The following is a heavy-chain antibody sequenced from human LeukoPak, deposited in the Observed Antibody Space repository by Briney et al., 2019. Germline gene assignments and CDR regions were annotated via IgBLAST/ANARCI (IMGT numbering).Heavy chain of an antibody. Sequence: SETLSLTCTVSGGSISSYYWSWIRQPAGKGLEWIGRIYTSGSTNYNPSLKSRVTMSVDTSKNQFSLKLSSVTAADTAVYYCARAVTGRFGELSYPRDAFDIWGQGTMVTVSS. CDR2: IYTSGST. V-gene: IGHV4-4*07. D-gene: IGHD3-10*01. CDR1: GGSISSYY. CDR3: ARAVTGRFGELSYPRDAFDI. J-gene: IGHJ3*02.